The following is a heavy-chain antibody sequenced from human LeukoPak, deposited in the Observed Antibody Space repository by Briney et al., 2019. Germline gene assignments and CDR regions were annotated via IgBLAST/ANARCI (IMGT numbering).Heavy chain of an antibody. D-gene: IGHD6-19*01. J-gene: IGHJ4*02. Sequence: SETLSLTCTVYGVSFSGYYWSWIRQPPGKGLEWIGEINHSGNTNYNPSLKSRVTISVDTSKNQFSLKLSSVTAADTAVYYCARGILAVAGTFDYWGQGTLVTVSS. V-gene: IGHV4-34*01. CDR1: GVSFSGYY. CDR2: INHSGNT. CDR3: ARGILAVAGTFDY.